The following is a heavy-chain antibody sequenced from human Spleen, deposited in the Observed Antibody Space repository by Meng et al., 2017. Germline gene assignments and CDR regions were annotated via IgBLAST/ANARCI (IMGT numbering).Heavy chain of an antibody. CDR2: IIPIFGTA. CDR1: GGTFSSYA. Sequence: SVKVSCKASGGTFSSYAISWVRQAPGQGLEWMGGIIPIFGTANYAQKFQGRVTITADESTSTAYMELSSLRSEDTAVYYCARDPGPDKVERLGSFRWFDPWGQGTLVTVSS. J-gene: IGHJ5*02. V-gene: IGHV1-69*13. CDR3: ARDPGPDKVERLGSFRWFDP. D-gene: IGHD1-1*01.